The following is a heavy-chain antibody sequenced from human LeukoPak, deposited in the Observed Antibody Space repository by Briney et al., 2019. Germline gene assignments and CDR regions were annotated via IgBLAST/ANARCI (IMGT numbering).Heavy chain of an antibody. V-gene: IGHV1-2*02. Sequence: ASVKVSCKASGYTFTRYYMHWVRQAPGQGLEWRGGINPNSGGTNYAQKFQGRVTMTRDTSISTAYMELSRLRSDDTAVYYCARENPIYSNYEAFDYWGQGTLVTVSS. CDR3: ARENPIYSNYEAFDY. CDR1: GYTFTRYY. CDR2: INPNSGGT. D-gene: IGHD4-11*01. J-gene: IGHJ4*02.